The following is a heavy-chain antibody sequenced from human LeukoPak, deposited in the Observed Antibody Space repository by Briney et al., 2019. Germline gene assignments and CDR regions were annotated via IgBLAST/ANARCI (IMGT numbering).Heavy chain of an antibody. Sequence: AGSLRLSCAASGFTVGSNYMSWVRQAPGKGLEWVSIIYRGGSTNYADSVKGRFTISRDTSKNTLYLQMNSLRAEDTAVYYCARLSANSSAFFFDYWGQGTLVTVSA. CDR3: ARLSANSSAFFFDY. J-gene: IGHJ4*02. CDR2: IYRGGST. CDR1: GFTVGSNY. V-gene: IGHV3-66*04. D-gene: IGHD2/OR15-2a*01.